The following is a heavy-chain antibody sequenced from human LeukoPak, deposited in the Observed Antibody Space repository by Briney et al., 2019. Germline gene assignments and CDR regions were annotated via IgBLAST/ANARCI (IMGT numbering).Heavy chain of an antibody. CDR1: GGSISSGDYY. V-gene: IGHV4-30-4*01. CDR2: IYYSGST. D-gene: IGHD1-26*01. CDR3: ARGVSLPSYLGVGYNWFDP. Sequence: SETLSLTCTVSGGSISSGDYYWSWIRQPPGKGLEWIGYIYYSGSTYYNPSLKSRVTISVDTSKNQFSLKLSSVTAADTAVYYCARGVSLPSYLGVGYNWFDPWGQGTLVTVSS. J-gene: IGHJ5*02.